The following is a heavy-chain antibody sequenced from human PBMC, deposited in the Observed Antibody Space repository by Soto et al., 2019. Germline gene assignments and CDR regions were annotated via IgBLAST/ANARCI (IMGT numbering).Heavy chain of an antibody. D-gene: IGHD4-17*01. CDR1: GFTFSRHG. V-gene: IGHV3-33*01. CDR2: IWYDGGNK. J-gene: IGHJ4*02. CDR3: ARDRTIYGSYFDY. Sequence: GGSLRLSCAASGFTFSRHGMHWVRQAPGKGLEWVAVIWYDGGNKYYADSVRGRFTISRDNSKNTLYVQMNSLRAEDTAVYYCARDRTIYGSYFDYWGQGTLVTVSS.